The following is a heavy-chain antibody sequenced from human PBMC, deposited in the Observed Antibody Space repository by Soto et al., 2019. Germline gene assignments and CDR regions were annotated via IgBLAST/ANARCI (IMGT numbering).Heavy chain of an antibody. Sequence: PGGSLRLSCAASGFTFDDYAMHWVRQAPGKGLEWVSGISWNSGSIGYADSVKGRFTISRDNAKNSLYLQMNSLRAEDTALYYCAKDIGGGQWLVQEDYYYYYGMDVWGQGTTVTVSS. D-gene: IGHD6-19*01. CDR2: ISWNSGSI. J-gene: IGHJ6*02. CDR1: GFTFDDYA. V-gene: IGHV3-9*01. CDR3: AKDIGGGQWLVQEDYYYYYGMDV.